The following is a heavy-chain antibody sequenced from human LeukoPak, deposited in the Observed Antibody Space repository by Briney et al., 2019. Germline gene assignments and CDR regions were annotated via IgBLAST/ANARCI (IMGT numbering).Heavy chain of an antibody. D-gene: IGHD2-2*01. CDR3: ARDCSSTSCYGGY. CDR2: IIPILGIA. CDR1: GGTFSSYT. J-gene: IGHJ4*02. V-gene: IGHV1-69*04. Sequence: SVKVSCEASGGTFSSYTISWVRQAPGQGLEWMGRIIPILGIANYAQKFQGRVTITADKSTSTAYMELSSLRSEDTAVYYCARDCSSTSCYGGYWGQGTLVTVSS.